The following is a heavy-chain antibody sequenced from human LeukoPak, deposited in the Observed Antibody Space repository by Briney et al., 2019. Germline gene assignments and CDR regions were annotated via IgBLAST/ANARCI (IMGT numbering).Heavy chain of an antibody. D-gene: IGHD3-22*01. CDR2: IHYSGNT. V-gene: IGHV4-59*01. J-gene: IGHJ3*02. Sequence: SETLSLTCTVSGGSISGSYWSWIRQPPGKGLEWIGYIHYSGNTNYTPTLRSRLTMSVDTSKNQFSLKLNSVTAADTAVYYCVRGYYDSGGSSNTFDIWGQGTRVTVSS. CDR1: GGSISGSY. CDR3: VRGYYDSGGSSNTFDI.